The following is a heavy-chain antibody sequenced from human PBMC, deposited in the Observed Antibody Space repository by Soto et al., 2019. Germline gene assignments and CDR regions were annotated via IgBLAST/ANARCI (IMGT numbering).Heavy chain of an antibody. J-gene: IGHJ4*02. V-gene: IGHV1-8*01. CDR1: GYTFTSFD. Sequence: VSVKVSCKASGYTFTSFDITWVRQATGQGLEWMGWMNPNSDNTGYAQKFQGRVTMTRNTSISTAYMELSSLRSEDTAVYYCARAGQLPDYWGQGTLVTVSS. CDR3: ARAGQLPDY. D-gene: IGHD6-6*01. CDR2: MNPNSDNT.